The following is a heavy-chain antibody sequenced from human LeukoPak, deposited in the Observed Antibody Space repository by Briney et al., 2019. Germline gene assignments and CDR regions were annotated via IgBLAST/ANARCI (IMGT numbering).Heavy chain of an antibody. J-gene: IGHJ4*02. CDR1: GGSFSGYH. V-gene: IGHV4-34*01. CDR3: AKNINYDFWSALDY. Sequence: PSETLSLTCAVYGGSFSGYHWSWIRQPPGKGLEWIGEINHSGSTNYNPSLKSRVTISVDTSKNQFSLKLSSVTAADTAVYYCAKNINYDFWSALDYWGQGTLVTVSS. D-gene: IGHD3-3*01. CDR2: INHSGST.